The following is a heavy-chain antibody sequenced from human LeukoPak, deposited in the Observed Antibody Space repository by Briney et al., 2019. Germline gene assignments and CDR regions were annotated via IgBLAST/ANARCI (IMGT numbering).Heavy chain of an antibody. CDR1: GFTFSSYS. J-gene: IGHJ6*02. V-gene: IGHV3-21*01. D-gene: IGHD3-3*01. Sequence: GGSLRLSCAASGFTFSSYSMKWVRQAPGKGLEWVSSISSSSSYIYYADSVKGRFTISRDNAKNSLYLQMNSLRAEDTAVYYCARDHPPLITIFGVATHLYGMDVWGQGTTVTVSS. CDR2: ISSSSSYI. CDR3: ARDHPPLITIFGVATHLYGMDV.